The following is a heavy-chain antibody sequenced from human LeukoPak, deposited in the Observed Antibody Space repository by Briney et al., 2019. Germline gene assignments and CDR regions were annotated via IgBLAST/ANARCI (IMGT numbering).Heavy chain of an antibody. V-gene: IGHV4-38-2*01. CDR2: IYHSGST. CDR1: GYSIGSGYY. D-gene: IGHD3-3*01. J-gene: IGHJ4*02. CDR3: ASVTPADYDFWSGYYRKQSFDY. Sequence: SSETLSLTCAVSGYSIGSGYYWDWIRQPPGKGLEWIGSIYHSGSTYYNPSLKSRVTISVDTSKNQFSLKLSSVTAADTAVYYCASVTPADYDFWSGYYRKQSFDYWGQGTLVTVSS.